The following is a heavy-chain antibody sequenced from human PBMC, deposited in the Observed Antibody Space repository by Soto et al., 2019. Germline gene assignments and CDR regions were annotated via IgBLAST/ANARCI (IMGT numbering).Heavy chain of an antibody. CDR2: ISYVGSNK. V-gene: IGHV3-30-3*01. CDR1: GFTFSSYA. CDR3: SRDGRYCSGGSCYSSGAFDI. Sequence: GGSLRLSCAASGFTFSSYAMHWVRQAPGKGLERVAVISYVGSNKYYAVSVKGRFTISRDNSKNTLYLQMNSLRAEDTAVYYCSRDGRYCSGGSCYSSGAFDIWGQGTMVTVSS. J-gene: IGHJ3*02. D-gene: IGHD2-15*01.